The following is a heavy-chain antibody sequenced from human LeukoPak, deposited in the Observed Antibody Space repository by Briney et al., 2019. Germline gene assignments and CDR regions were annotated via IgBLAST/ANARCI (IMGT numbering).Heavy chain of an antibody. J-gene: IGHJ4*02. CDR3: AREEMPGKFDY. V-gene: IGHV4-34*01. D-gene: IGHD1-26*01. CDR2: VNHSGRT. CDR1: GGSFSDYW. Sequence: SETLSLTCAVYGGSFSDYWWTWIRQSPGKGLEWIGEVNHSGRTNYNPSLKSRVAISLDKSSNQFSLRLTSVTAADTAMYFCAREEMPGKFDYWGQGILVTVSS.